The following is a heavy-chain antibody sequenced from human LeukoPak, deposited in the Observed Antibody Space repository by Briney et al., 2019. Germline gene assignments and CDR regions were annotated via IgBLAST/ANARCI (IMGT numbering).Heavy chain of an antibody. D-gene: IGHD2-2*02. CDR1: GGSISSYY. V-gene: IGHV4-4*09. CDR3: ARHSGLVYQFNCSSTSCYSDWFDP. CDR2: IYTSGST. Sequence: MASETLSLTCTVSGGSISSYYWSWIRQPPGKGLEWIGYIYTSGSTNYNPSLKSRVTISVDTSKNQFSLKLSSVTAADTAVYYCARHSGLVYQFNCSSTSCYSDWFDPWGQGTLVTVSS. J-gene: IGHJ5*02.